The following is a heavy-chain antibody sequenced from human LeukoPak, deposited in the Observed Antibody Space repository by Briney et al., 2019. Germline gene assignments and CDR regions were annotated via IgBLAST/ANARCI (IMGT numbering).Heavy chain of an antibody. J-gene: IGHJ4*02. CDR1: GGSFSDYF. Sequence: SETLSLTCAVYGGSFSDYFWSWIRQPPGKGLEWIGEEWPSGRNNFKSSLKSRLTISVDTSKNQFSLSLSSVTAADTAVYFCASSSYDLLTGLGLTHDFWGQGTLVTVSS. CDR2: EWPSGRN. V-gene: IGHV4-34*01. D-gene: IGHD3-9*01. CDR3: ASSSYDLLTGLGLTHDF.